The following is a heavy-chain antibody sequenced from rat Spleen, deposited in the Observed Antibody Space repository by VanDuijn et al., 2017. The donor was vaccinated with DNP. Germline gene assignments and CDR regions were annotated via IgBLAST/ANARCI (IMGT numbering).Heavy chain of an antibody. CDR1: GYNFTSFY. Sequence: QVQLQQSGAVLAKPGSSVKISCKASGYNFTSFYICWIKQTTGQGLEYLGYINAGGGGPSYNEKFKDRATVTLDKSSSTAFMQLSSLTPDDSAVYYCARYGYSTYMGAMDVWGQGTSVTVSS. J-gene: IGHJ4*01. V-gene: IGHV1-43*01. CDR3: ARYGYSTYMGAMDV. D-gene: IGHD1-2*01. CDR2: INAGGGGP.